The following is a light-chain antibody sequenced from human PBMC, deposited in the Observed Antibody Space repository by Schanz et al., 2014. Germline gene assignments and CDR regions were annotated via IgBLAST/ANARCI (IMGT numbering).Light chain of an antibody. Sequence: QSALTQPASVSGSPGQSITISCTGTSSDIGNYDYVSWYRQHPGKAPKLIIYDVGDRPSGVSNRFSGSKSGNTASLTISGLQAEDEADYHCSSHTAITTAVVFGGGTKLTV. V-gene: IGLV2-14*03. CDR3: SSHTAITTAVV. CDR1: SSDIGNYDY. J-gene: IGLJ2*01. CDR2: DVG.